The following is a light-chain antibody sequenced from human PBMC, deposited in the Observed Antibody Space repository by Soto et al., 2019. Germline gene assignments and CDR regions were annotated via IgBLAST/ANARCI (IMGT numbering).Light chain of an antibody. CDR2: GNS. CDR3: QSYDSRLSGYV. CDR1: SSKIGAGYD. V-gene: IGLV1-40*01. J-gene: IGLJ1*01. Sequence: QSVLTQPPSVSGAPGQRVTISCTGSSSKIGAGYDVHWYQQLPGTDPKLLIYGNSNRPSGVPVRFSGSKSGTSAYLAITGLQAEDEADYYCQSYDSRLSGYVFGPGTKVTVL.